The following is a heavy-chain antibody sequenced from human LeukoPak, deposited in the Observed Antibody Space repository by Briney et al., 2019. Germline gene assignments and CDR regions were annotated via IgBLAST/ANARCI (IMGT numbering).Heavy chain of an antibody. CDR1: GITFSNYN. D-gene: IGHD2-21*02. CDR2: ITSSSSYT. J-gene: IGHJ4*02. V-gene: IGHV3-21*01. Sequence: PGGSLRLSCAAPGITFSNYNMNWVRQAPGKGLEWISSITSSSSYTFYADSVKGRFTISRDNAKNSLYLQMNSLRVEDTAIYYCAKDFVVVPGNVNYFDYWGQGTLVTVSS. CDR3: AKDFVVVPGNVNYFDY.